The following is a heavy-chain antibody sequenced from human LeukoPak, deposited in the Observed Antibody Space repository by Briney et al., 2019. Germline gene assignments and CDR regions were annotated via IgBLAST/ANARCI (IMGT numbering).Heavy chain of an antibody. CDR1: GFTFSSYG. CDR3: AKDRQWLVPCDY. J-gene: IGHJ4*02. V-gene: IGHV3-30*18. Sequence: GGSLRLSCAASGFTFSSYGMHWVRQAPGKGLEWVAVISYDGSNKYYADSVKGRFTISRDNSKNTLYLQMNGLRAEDTAVYYCAKDRQWLVPCDYWGQGTLVTVSP. CDR2: ISYDGSNK. D-gene: IGHD6-19*01.